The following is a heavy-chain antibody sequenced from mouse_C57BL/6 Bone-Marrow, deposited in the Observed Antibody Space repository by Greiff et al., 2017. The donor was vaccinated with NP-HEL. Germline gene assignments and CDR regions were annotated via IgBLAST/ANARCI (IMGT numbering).Heavy chain of an antibody. CDR1: GFTFSSYG. J-gene: IGHJ1*03. V-gene: IGHV5-6*02. Sequence: EVMLVESGGDLVKPGGSLKLSCAASGFTFSSYGMSWVRQTPDKRLEWVATISSGGSYTYYPDSVKGRFTISRDNAKNTLYLQMSSLKSEDTAMYYCARRATVVAWDWYFDVWGTGTTVTVSS. CDR2: ISSGGSYT. D-gene: IGHD1-1*01. CDR3: ARRATVVAWDWYFDV.